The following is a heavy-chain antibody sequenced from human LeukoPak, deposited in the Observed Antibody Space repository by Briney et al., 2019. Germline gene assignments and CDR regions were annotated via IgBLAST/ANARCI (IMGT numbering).Heavy chain of an antibody. D-gene: IGHD6-19*01. V-gene: IGHV4-59*01. CDR2: IYYSGST. J-gene: IGHJ4*02. CDR1: GGSISNYY. CDR3: ARDSGSGTYY. Sequence: PSETLSLTCTVSGGSISNYYWSWIRQPPGKGLEWIGYIYYSGSTNYNPSLKSRVTISVDTSKNQFSLKLSSVTAADTAVYYCARDSGSGTYYWGQGTLVTVSS.